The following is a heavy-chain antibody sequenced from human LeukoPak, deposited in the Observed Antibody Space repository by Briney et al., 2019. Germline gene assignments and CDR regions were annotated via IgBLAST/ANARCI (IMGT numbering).Heavy chain of an antibody. CDR2: IIPIFGTA. J-gene: IGHJ4*02. CDR3: ARDDSRTNDYNYWYFDY. Sequence: VASVKVSCKASGGTFSSYAISWVRQAPGQGLEWMGEIIPIFGTANSTQKFQGRVTITADESTSTAYMELSSLRSEDTAVYYCARDDSRTNDYNYWYFDYWGQGTLVTVSS. V-gene: IGHV1-69*13. D-gene: IGHD5-24*01. CDR1: GGTFSSYA.